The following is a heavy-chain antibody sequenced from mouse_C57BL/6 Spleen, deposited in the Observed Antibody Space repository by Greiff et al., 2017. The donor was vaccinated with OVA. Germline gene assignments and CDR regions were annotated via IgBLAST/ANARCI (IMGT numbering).Heavy chain of an antibody. CDR2: IRLKSDNYAT. J-gene: IGHJ4*01. CDR1: GFTFSNYW. CDR3: TGDWEYYAMDY. V-gene: IGHV6-3*01. Sequence: EVMLVESGGGLVQPGGSMKLSCVASGFTFSNYWMNWVRQSPEKGLEWVAQIRLKSDNYATHYAESVKGRFTISRDDSKSSVYLQMNNLRAEDTGIYYCTGDWEYYAMDYWGQGTSVTVSS. D-gene: IGHD4-1*01.